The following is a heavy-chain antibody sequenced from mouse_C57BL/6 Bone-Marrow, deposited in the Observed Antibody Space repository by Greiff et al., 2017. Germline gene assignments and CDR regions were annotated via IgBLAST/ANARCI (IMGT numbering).Heavy chain of an antibody. V-gene: IGHV1-55*01. CDR3: AREDDGYYRYYAMDY. CDR2: IYPGSGST. D-gene: IGHD2-3*01. CDR1: GYTFTSYW. Sequence: VKPGASVKMSCKASGYTFTSYWITWVKQRPGQGLEWIGDIYPGSGSTNYNEKFKSKATLTVDTSSSTAYMQLSSLTSEDSAVYYCAREDDGYYRYYAMDYWGQGTSVTVSS. J-gene: IGHJ4*01.